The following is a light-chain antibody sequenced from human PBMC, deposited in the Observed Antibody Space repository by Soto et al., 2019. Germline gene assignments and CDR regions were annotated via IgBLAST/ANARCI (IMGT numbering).Light chain of an antibody. J-gene: IGKJ5*01. Sequence: IVLTQSPGTLSLSPGERATLSCRASQSVSSSYLAWYQQKPGQAPRLLIYGASSRATGIPDRFSGSGSGTDFTLTIRRLEPEDFAVYYCQQYGSSSITFGQGTRLEIK. CDR3: QQYGSSSIT. CDR1: QSVSSSY. CDR2: GAS. V-gene: IGKV3-20*01.